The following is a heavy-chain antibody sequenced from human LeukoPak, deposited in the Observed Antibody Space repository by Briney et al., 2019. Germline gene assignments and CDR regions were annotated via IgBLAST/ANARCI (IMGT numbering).Heavy chain of an antibody. CDR1: GFTFSSYS. CDR2: ISSSSSYI. D-gene: IGHD3-22*01. CDR3: ARDLGWSYYDSSGYPFDY. Sequence: PGGSLRLSCAASGFTFSSYSMNWVRQAPGKGLEWVSSISSSSSYIYYADSVKGRFTISRDNAKNSLYLQMNSLRAEDTAVYYCARDLGWSYYDSSGYPFDYWGQGTLVAVSS. V-gene: IGHV3-21*01. J-gene: IGHJ4*02.